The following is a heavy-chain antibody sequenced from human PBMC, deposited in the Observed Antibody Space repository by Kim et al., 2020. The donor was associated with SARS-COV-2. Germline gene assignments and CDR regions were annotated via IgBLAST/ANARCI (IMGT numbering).Heavy chain of an antibody. J-gene: IGHJ4*02. CDR2: IWYDGSNK. Sequence: GGSLRLSCAASGFTFSSYGMHWVRQAPGKGLEWVAVIWYDGSNKYYADSVKGRFTISRDNSKNTLYLQMNSLRAEDTAVYYCAKDSNFDSGSYWDARNYYFDYWGQGTLVTVSS. D-gene: IGHD1-26*01. V-gene: IGHV3-33*06. CDR3: AKDSNFDSGSYWDARNYYFDY. CDR1: GFTFSSYG.